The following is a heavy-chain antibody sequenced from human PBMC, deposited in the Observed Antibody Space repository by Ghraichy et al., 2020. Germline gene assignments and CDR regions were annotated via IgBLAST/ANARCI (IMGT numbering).Heavy chain of an antibody. CDR3: ARGAPWGAVAGYSVDY. CDR2: IYYSGST. D-gene: IGHD6-19*01. J-gene: IGHJ4*02. Sequence: SETLSLTCTVSGGSISSSSYYWGWIRQPPGKGLEWIGSIYYSGSTYYNPSLKSRVTISVDTSKNQFSLKLSSVTAADTAVYYCARGAPWGAVAGYSVDYWGQGTLVTVSS. V-gene: IGHV4-39*07. CDR1: GGSISSSSYY.